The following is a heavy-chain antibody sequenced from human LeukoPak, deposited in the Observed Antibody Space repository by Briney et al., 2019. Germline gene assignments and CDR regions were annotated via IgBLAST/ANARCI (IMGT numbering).Heavy chain of an antibody. CDR1: GFPFSSYW. CDR3: VKEASDSEYYFDY. J-gene: IGHJ4*02. CDR2: IKYDGAEQ. V-gene: IGHV3-7*03. Sequence: PGGSLRLSCVASGFPFSSYWMSWVRQAPGKGLEWVANIKYDGAEQYYVDSVRGRFTISRDNAKNSVSLQMNSLRAEDTAVYYCVKEASDSEYYFDYWGQGTLVTVSS. D-gene: IGHD2-21*02.